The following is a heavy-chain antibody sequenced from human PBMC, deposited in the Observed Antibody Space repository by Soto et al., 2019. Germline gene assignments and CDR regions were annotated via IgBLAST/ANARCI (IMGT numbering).Heavy chain of an antibody. CDR1: GFTCSTYA. Sequence: GGSLRLSCAASGFTCSTYAMSWVRQAPGQGLEWYSGISDSGGSTYYADSVKGRFTISRDNAKNTLYLQMNSLRAEDTAVYYCAKGTYYYGSAPYSFDYWGQGILVTVSS. D-gene: IGHD3-10*01. CDR3: AKGTYYYGSAPYSFDY. J-gene: IGHJ4*02. V-gene: IGHV3-23*01. CDR2: ISDSGGST.